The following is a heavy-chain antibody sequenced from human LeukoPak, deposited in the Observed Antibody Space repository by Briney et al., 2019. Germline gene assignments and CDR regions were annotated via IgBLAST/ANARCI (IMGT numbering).Heavy chain of an antibody. D-gene: IGHD3-16*02. CDR3: ARYAYDYVWGSYRNRFDY. Sequence: SETLSLTCAVYGGSFSGYYWSWIRQPPGKGLEWIGEINHSGSTNYNPSLKSRVTISVDTSKNQFSLKLSSVTAADTAVYYCARYAYDYVWGSYRNRFDYWGQGTLVTVSS. CDR2: INHSGST. V-gene: IGHV4-34*01. J-gene: IGHJ4*02. CDR1: GGSFSGYY.